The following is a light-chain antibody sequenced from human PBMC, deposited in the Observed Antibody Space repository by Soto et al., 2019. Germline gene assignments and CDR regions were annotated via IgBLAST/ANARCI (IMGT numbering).Light chain of an antibody. CDR2: AAS. CDR1: QTVNTY. CDR3: QQGYSNPWT. V-gene: IGKV1-39*01. Sequence: DIQKTQSPSSLSASIGDIVTITCRASQTVNTYLHWYQQKPGKDPKLLIYAASNLQSGVPSRFSGSGSGTKFTLSMNSLQTEDFATYECQQGYSNPWTFRLGTKVDIK. J-gene: IGKJ1*01.